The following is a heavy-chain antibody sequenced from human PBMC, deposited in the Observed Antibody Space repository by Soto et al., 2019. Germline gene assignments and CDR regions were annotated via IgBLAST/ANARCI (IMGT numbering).Heavy chain of an antibody. CDR1: CGAFSSYY. J-gene: IGHJ4*02. V-gene: IGHV4-34*01. CDR3: ARTSRFDC. D-gene: IGHD6-6*01. Sequence: SETLSLTCAVYCGAFSSYYWSWIRQPPGKGLEWIGEINHSGSTNYNPSLKSRVTMSVDTSKNQFSLKLSSVTAADTAVYYCARTSRFDCWGQGTLVTVSS. CDR2: INHSGST.